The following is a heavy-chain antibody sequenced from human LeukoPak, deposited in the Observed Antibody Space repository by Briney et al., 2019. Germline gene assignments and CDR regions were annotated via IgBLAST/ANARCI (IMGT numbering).Heavy chain of an antibody. V-gene: IGHV4-38-2*02. Sequence: SETLSLTCSVSGYSISSGYYWSWIRQTPGRGLEWFGNIYHSGSTYYNPSLKSRVTISVHTSKNQFSLKVRSVTAADTAVYYCAKVVGGTSWFDYWGQGTLVTVSS. CDR2: IYHSGST. J-gene: IGHJ4*02. CDR1: GYSISSGYY. D-gene: IGHD1-26*01. CDR3: AKVVGGTSWFDY.